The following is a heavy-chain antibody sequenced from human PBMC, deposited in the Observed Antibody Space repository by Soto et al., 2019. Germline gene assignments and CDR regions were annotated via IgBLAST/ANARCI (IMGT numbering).Heavy chain of an antibody. J-gene: IGHJ4*02. V-gene: IGHV1-69*08. D-gene: IGHD2-15*01. CDR2: IIPILGIA. CDR1: GGTFSSYT. CDR3: ARDHCSGGSCYPADY. Sequence: QVQLVQSGAEVKKPGSSVKVSCKASGGTFSSYTISWVRQAPGQGLELMGRIIPILGIANYAQKFQGRVTITADKSTSTAYMELSSLRSEDTAVYYCARDHCSGGSCYPADYWGQGTLVTVSS.